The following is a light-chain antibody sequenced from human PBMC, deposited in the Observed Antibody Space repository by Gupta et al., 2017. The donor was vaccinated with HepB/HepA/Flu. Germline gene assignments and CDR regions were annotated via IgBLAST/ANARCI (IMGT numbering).Light chain of an antibody. CDR3: ATWDNSLSDGVV. CDR2: QDN. CDR1: NSNIGNNY. V-gene: IGLV1-51*02. Sequence: HSVLTQPPSVSAAPGQKVTISCSGSNSNIGNNYVSWYQQLPGTAPKLLIYQDNKRPSGIPDRFSGSKSGTSGTLGVTGLRTGDEAEYYGATWDNSLSDGVVFGGGTQLT. J-gene: IGLJ3*02.